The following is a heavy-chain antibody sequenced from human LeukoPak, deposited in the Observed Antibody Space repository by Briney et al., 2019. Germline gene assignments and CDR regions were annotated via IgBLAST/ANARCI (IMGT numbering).Heavy chain of an antibody. CDR1: GYSFTIYW. Sequence: GESLKISCKASGYSFTIYWIGWVRQMPGKGLEWMGAIYPGSSDTRYNPSFQGQVTISADNSIDTAYLQWSSLKSSDTAIYYCARSGSPYNWLDPWGQGTLVSVSS. V-gene: IGHV5-51*01. D-gene: IGHD2-15*01. CDR2: IYPGSSDT. CDR3: ARSGSPYNWLDP. J-gene: IGHJ5*02.